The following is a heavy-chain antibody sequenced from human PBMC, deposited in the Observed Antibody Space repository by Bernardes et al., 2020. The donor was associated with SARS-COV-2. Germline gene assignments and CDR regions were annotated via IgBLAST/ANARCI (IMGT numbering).Heavy chain of an antibody. CDR2: LYGVGTT. V-gene: IGHV3-53*01. CDR3: AGYGGNSY. J-gene: IGHJ4*02. D-gene: IGHD4-17*01. Sequence: VGSLRLSCVASGFTVSNNHVTWVRQAPGKGLECVSVLYGVGTTFYADSVRGRFTISRDPSKNTVYLQMSSLRADDTDTYYCAGYGGNSYWGQGTQVNVSS. CDR1: GFTVSNNH.